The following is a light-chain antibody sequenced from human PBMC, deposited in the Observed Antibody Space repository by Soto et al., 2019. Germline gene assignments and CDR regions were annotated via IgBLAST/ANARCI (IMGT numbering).Light chain of an antibody. J-gene: IGKJ1*01. CDR3: QQADSFPWS. CDR1: KDLSSS. V-gene: IGKV1D-12*01. Sequence: DVRLTQSPSSVSASVVDIVTITCQTRKDLSSSVAWYQQKPGQAPNLLIFSASALHRGVPPRFSGSGSGTTFTLTVSSLQPEDFATYYCQQADSFPWSFGQGTRVDIK. CDR2: SAS.